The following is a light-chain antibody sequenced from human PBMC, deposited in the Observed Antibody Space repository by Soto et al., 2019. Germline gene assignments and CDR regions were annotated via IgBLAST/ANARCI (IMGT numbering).Light chain of an antibody. CDR3: SSYTSSSTYV. CDR2: DVS. CDR1: SSDVGGYNY. Sequence: QSVLTHPASVSGSPGQSITISCTGTSSDVGGYNYVSWYQQHPGKAPKLMIYDVSNRPSGVSNRFSGSKSGNTASLTISGLQAEDEADYYCSSYTSSSTYVLGTGTKVTVL. J-gene: IGLJ1*01. V-gene: IGLV2-14*01.